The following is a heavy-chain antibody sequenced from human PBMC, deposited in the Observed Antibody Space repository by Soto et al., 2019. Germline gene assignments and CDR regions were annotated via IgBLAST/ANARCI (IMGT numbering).Heavy chain of an antibody. V-gene: IGHV3-21*01. J-gene: IGHJ4*02. D-gene: IGHD1-1*01. CDR3: ARDGPGTTTYSFDY. CDR1: GFTFSSYS. Sequence: GGSLRLSCAASGFTFSSYSMNWVRQAPGKGLEWVSSISSSSSYIYYADSVKGRFTISRDNAKNSLYLQMNSLRAEDTAVYYCARDGPGTTTYSFDYWGQGTLVTVSS. CDR2: ISSSSSYI.